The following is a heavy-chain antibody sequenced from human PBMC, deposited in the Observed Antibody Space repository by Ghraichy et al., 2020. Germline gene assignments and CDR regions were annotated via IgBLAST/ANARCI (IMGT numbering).Heavy chain of an antibody. Sequence: VKVSCKASGYTFTGYYMHWVRQAPGQGLELMGWINPNSGGTNYAQKFQGRVTMTRDTSISTAYMELSRLRSDDTAVYYCARETLLRFLEWLLPFDPWGQGTLVTVSS. D-gene: IGHD3-3*01. CDR3: ARETLLRFLEWLLPFDP. J-gene: IGHJ5*02. V-gene: IGHV1-2*02. CDR1: GYTFTGYY. CDR2: INPNSGGT.